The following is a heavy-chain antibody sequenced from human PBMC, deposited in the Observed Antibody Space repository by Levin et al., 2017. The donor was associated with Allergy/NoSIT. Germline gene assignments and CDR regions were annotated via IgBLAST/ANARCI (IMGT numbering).Heavy chain of an antibody. CDR2: IINSGVGT. CDR1: GFTFNNHA. J-gene: IGHJ4*02. CDR3: AKDAIRGSDQPYYFDY. V-gene: IGHV3-23*01. D-gene: IGHD6-19*01. Sequence: GESLKISCAASGFTFNNHAMSWVRQAPGKGLEWVSAIINSGVGTYYADSVKGRFTSPRDNSKNTMYLQMNSLRAEDTAVYFCAKDAIRGSDQPYYFDYWGQGTLVTASS.